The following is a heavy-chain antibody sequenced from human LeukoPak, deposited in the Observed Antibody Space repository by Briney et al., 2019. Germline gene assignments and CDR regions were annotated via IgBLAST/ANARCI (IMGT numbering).Heavy chain of an antibody. V-gene: IGHV4-4*07. CDR3: ARDETEQQLGIFDY. D-gene: IGHD6-13*01. J-gene: IGHJ4*02. CDR1: GGSISSYY. Sequence: SETLSLTCTVSGGSISSYYWSWIRQPAGKGLEWIGRIYTSGSTNYNPSLKSRVTMSVDTSKNQFSLKLSSVTAADTAVYYCARDETEQQLGIFDYWGQGALVTVSS. CDR2: IYTSGST.